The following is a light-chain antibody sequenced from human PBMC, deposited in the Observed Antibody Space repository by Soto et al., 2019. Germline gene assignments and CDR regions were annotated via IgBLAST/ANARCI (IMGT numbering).Light chain of an antibody. J-gene: IGLJ3*02. CDR3: AAWDDSLSGWV. Sequence: QSVLTQPPSVSAAPGQKVTIACSGSSSDIGNNTVNWYQQLPGAAPKLLIFGNNQRPSGVPDRFSGSKSGTSASLAISALQSEDEADYYCAAWDDSLSGWVFGGGTKLTVL. V-gene: IGLV1-44*01. CDR1: SSDIGNNT. CDR2: GNN.